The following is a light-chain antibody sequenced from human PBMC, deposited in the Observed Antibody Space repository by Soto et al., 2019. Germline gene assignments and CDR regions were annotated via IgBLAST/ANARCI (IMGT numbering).Light chain of an antibody. J-gene: IGLJ1*01. CDR2: KVN. CDR1: SSDVGNYDL. V-gene: IGLV2-23*02. Sequence: QSVLTQPASVSGSPGQSITISCTGTSSDVGNYDLVSWYQQNPGKAPKLIIYKVNQRPSGVSNRFSGSKSGNTASLTISGLQAEDEADYYCCSYAGSSTSLYVFGTGTKVTVL. CDR3: CSYAGSSTSLYV.